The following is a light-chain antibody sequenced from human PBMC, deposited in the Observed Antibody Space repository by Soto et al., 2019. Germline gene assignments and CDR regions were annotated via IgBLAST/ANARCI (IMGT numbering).Light chain of an antibody. CDR1: SSNIGSNT. CDR3: AAWDDSLNGYV. J-gene: IGLJ1*01. Sequence: QSVLTQPPSTSGTPGQRVTISCSGSSSNIGSNTVNWYRHLPGTAPKLLISSNNQRPSGVPGRFSGSKSGTSASLAVSGLQSEDEADYYCAAWDDSLNGYVFGTGTKLTVL. V-gene: IGLV1-44*01. CDR2: SNN.